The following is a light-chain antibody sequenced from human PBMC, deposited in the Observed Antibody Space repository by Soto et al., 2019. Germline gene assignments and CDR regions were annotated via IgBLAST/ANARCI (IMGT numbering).Light chain of an antibody. V-gene: IGKV3-15*01. CDR1: QSVSTN. CDR3: QQYNDWPHT. CDR2: DAS. J-gene: IGKJ2*01. Sequence: EIVMTQSPATLSVSPGERATLSCRASQSVSTNLAWYQQKPGQAPSLLIYDASTRATGGPAGFSGSGSGTEFTLTISSLQSEDFAVYYCQQYNDWPHTFGQGTKLEIK.